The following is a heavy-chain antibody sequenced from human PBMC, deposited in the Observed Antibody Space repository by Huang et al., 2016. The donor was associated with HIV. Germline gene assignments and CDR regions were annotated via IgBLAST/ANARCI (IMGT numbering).Heavy chain of an antibody. CDR2: ISSSGTSK. D-gene: IGHD3-10*01. J-gene: IGHJ4*02. V-gene: IGHV3-21*02. Sequence: EVQLVESGGGPVTPGGSLRLSCAASESSFRSYTMSWVRQTPGNVLVVRSTISSSGTSKNYADSVKGKGRLSVTRDNVENPLYLHINSLIVDDTAIYYCATVVWKYGLDAPYFDYRCQGTLVTVSS. CDR1: ESSFRSYT. CDR3: ATVVWKYGLDAPYFDY.